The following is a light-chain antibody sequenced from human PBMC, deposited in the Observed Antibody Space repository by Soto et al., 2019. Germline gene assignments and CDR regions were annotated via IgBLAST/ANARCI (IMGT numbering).Light chain of an antibody. Sequence: DIQMTQPPSTLSASVGDRVTITCRASQSITPWLAWYQQKPGKVPKLLIYQASSLESGVPLRFSGSASGTEFTLTINSLQPDDFATYYCQHYNRYSATFGQGTKVDIK. V-gene: IGKV1-5*03. CDR2: QAS. CDR1: QSITPW. CDR3: QHYNRYSAT. J-gene: IGKJ1*01.